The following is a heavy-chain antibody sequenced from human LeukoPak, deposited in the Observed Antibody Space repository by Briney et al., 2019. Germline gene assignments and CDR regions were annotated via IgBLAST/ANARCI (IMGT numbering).Heavy chain of an antibody. J-gene: IGHJ5*02. D-gene: IGHD6-19*01. CDR1: GGSFSGYY. Sequence: PSETLSLTCAVYGGSFSGYYWSWIRQPPGKGLEWIGEINHSGSTNYNPSLKSRVTISVDTSKNQFSLKLSSVTAADTAVYYCARRMVAVAGPFDPWGQGTLVTVSS. CDR3: ARRMVAVAGPFDP. CDR2: INHSGST. V-gene: IGHV4-34*01.